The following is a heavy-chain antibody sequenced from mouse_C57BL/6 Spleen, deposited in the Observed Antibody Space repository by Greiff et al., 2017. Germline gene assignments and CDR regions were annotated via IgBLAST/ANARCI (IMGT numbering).Heavy chain of an antibody. Sequence: QVQLQQPGAELVMPGASVKLSCKASGYTFTSYWMHWVKQRPGQGLEWIGEIDPSDSYTNYNQKFKGKSTLTVDKSSSTAYMQLSSLTSEDSAVXSWASGGESYYSSSHWALDDWGKGTSVTVSS. CDR3: ASGGESYYSSSHWALDD. CDR1: GYTFTSYW. CDR2: IDPSDSYT. V-gene: IGHV1-69*01. D-gene: IGHD1-1*01. J-gene: IGHJ4*01.